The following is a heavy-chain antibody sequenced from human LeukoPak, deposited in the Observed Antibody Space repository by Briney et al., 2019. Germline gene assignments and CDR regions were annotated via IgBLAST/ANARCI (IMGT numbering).Heavy chain of an antibody. Sequence: PGGSLRLSCAASGFTFSSYAMSWVRQAPGKGLEWVALISYDGRDEYYADSVKGRFTISRDNPKNTVSLQMNSLRPEDTAVYYCAREDRGWYPAYWGQGTLVTVSS. V-gene: IGHV3-30*04. CDR1: GFTFSSYA. CDR3: AREDRGWYPAY. D-gene: IGHD6-19*01. J-gene: IGHJ4*02. CDR2: ISYDGRDE.